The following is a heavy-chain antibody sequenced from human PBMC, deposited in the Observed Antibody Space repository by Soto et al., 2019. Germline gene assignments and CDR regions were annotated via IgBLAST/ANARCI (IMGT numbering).Heavy chain of an antibody. J-gene: IGHJ4*02. Sequence: QVQLVQSGAEVKKPGSSVKVSCKASGGNFSSYAISWVRQAPGQGLEWMGGIIPIFGTVNYAQKFQGRVTITADESTCTAYMELSSLSSEDMAVYYCARDRFRAVARTPPSYYFDHWGQGTLVTVSS. CDR1: GGNFSSYA. V-gene: IGHV1-69*01. CDR3: ARDRFRAVARTPPSYYFDH. D-gene: IGHD6-19*01. CDR2: IIPIFGTV.